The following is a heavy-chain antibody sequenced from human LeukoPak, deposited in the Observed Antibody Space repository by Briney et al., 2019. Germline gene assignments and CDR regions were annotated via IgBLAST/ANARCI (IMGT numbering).Heavy chain of an antibody. CDR1: GFTFSSYG. V-gene: IGHV3-23*01. J-gene: IGHJ4*02. CDR3: ATLRGYNYGATDY. CDR2: IGNSGSST. D-gene: IGHD5-18*01. Sequence: PGGSLRLSCAASGFTFSSYGMSWVRQAPGKGLEWVSTIGNSGSSTYYADSVKGRFTISRDNSKNTLYLQMNSLRAEDTAVFYCATLRGYNYGATDYWGQGTLVTVSS.